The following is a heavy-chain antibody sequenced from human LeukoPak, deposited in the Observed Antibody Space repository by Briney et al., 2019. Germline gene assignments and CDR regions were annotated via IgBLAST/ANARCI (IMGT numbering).Heavy chain of an antibody. J-gene: IGHJ6*03. D-gene: IGHD3-10*01. V-gene: IGHV3-23*01. CDR3: AKDPPYYYGSGSYSYYYYYMDV. CDR2: ISGSGGST. Sequence: GGSLRLSCAASGFTFSSYGMSWVRQAPGKGLEWVSAISGSGGSTYYADSVKGRFTISRDNSKSTLYLQMNSLRAEDTAVYYCAKDPPYYYGSGSYSYYYYYMDVWGKGTTVTISS. CDR1: GFTFSSYG.